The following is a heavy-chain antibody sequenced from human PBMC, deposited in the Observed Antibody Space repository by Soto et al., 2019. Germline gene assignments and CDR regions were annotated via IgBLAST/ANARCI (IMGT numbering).Heavy chain of an antibody. Sequence: GGSLRLSCSASGFTFSSYAMSWVRQAPGKGLEWVSAISGSGGSTYYADSVKGRFTISRDNSKNTLYLQMNSLRAEDTAVYYCAKAYYGGNPGPYYYYGMDVWGQGTTVTVSS. CDR3: AKAYYGGNPGPYYYYGMDV. CDR2: ISGSGGST. V-gene: IGHV3-23*01. D-gene: IGHD4-17*01. J-gene: IGHJ6*02. CDR1: GFTFSSYA.